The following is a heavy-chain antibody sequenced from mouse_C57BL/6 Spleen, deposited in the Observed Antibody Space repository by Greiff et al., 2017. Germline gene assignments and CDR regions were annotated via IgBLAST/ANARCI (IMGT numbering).Heavy chain of an antibody. D-gene: IGHD2-5*01. Sequence: VQLQQPGTELVKPGASVKLSCKASGYTFPSYWMPWVKQRPGQGLEWIGNINPSNGGTNYNEKFKSKATLTVYKSSSTAYMQLSSLTSEDSAVYYCARGGYSNHLDFDYWGQGTTLTVSS. CDR2: INPSNGGT. J-gene: IGHJ2*01. CDR3: ARGGYSNHLDFDY. V-gene: IGHV1-53*01. CDR1: GYTFPSYW.